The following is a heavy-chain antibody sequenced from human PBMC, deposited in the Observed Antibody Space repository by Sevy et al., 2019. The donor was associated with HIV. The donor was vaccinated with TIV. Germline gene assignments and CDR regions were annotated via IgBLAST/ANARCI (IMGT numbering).Heavy chain of an antibody. CDR1: GFTFSNYA. Sequence: GGSLRLSCAASGFTFSNYAMNWVRQTPGKGLEWVSSISGSGDNTYYADSVKGRFTISRDISYNTVTLQMSSLRAEDTAVYYCAKNHYELVSYFEHWGQGTLVTVSS. V-gene: IGHV3-23*01. CDR2: ISGSGDNT. J-gene: IGHJ1*01. D-gene: IGHD3-22*01. CDR3: AKNHYELVSYFEH.